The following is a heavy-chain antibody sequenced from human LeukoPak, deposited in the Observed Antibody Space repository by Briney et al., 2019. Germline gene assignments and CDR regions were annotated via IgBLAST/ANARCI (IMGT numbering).Heavy chain of an antibody. CDR1: GYTFTGYY. Sequence: ASVKVSCKASGYTFTGYYMHWVRQAPGQGLEWMGWINPNSGGTNYAQKFQGRVTMTRDTSVSTAYMELSRLRSDDTAVYYCARVPGYSSSWYWFDPWGQGTLVTVSS. V-gene: IGHV1-2*02. CDR3: ARVPGYSSSWYWFDP. J-gene: IGHJ5*02. CDR2: INPNSGGT. D-gene: IGHD6-13*01.